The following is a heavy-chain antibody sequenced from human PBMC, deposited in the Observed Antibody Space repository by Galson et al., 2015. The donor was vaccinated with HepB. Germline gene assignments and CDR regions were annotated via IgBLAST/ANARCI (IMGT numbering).Heavy chain of an antibody. CDR1: RYSFTSYW. V-gene: IGHV5-10-1*01. D-gene: IGHD6-13*01. CDR3: ARHSGQLVPREFDY. Sequence: QSGAEVKKPGESLKISCKGSRYSFTSYWIGWVRQMPGKGLEWIGRIDPSDSYTNYSPSFQGHVTTSADKSISTAYLQWSSLKASDTAMYYCARHSGQLVPREFDYWGQGTLVTVSS. J-gene: IGHJ4*02. CDR2: IDPSDSYT.